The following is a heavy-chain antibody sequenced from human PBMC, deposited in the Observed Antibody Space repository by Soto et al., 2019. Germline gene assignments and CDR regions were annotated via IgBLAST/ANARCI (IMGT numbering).Heavy chain of an antibody. CDR1: GDSVSSNSAA. D-gene: IGHD6-19*01. CDR3: ARDPSGIAVAGGYYYCGLDV. V-gene: IGHV6-1*01. J-gene: IGHJ6*02. Sequence: SQTLSLTCAISGDSVSSNSAAWNWIRQSPSRGLEWLGRTYYRSKWYNDYAVSVKSRITINPDTSENQFSLQLNSVTPEDTAVYYCARDPSGIAVAGGYYYCGLDVGGQGTRVTPSS. CDR2: TYYRSKWYN.